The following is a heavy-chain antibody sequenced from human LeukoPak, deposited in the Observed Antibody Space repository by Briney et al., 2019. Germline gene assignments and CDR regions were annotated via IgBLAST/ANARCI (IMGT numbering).Heavy chain of an antibody. CDR1: GGSFSGYY. Sequence: PSETLSLTCAVYGGSFSGYYWSWIRQPPGKGLEWIGEINHSGSTNYNPSLKSRVTISVDTSKNQFSLKLSSVTAADTAVYYCAIDYYGSGRSGDYWGQGTLVTVS. CDR3: AIDYYGSGRSGDY. CDR2: INHSGST. V-gene: IGHV4-34*01. J-gene: IGHJ4*02. D-gene: IGHD3-10*01.